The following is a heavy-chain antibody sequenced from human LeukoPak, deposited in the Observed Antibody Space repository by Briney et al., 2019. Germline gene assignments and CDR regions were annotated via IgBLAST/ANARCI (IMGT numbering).Heavy chain of an antibody. CDR3: ATSFGVAGTPNLDY. CDR1: GYTLTELS. CDR2: FDPEDGET. J-gene: IGHJ4*02. Sequence: PSVKVFCKVSGYTLTELSMHWVPQAPGKGLEGMGGFDPEDGETIYAQKLQGSVTLTEDTSTDRVYIEVKRLSSEDTAVYFCATSFGVAGTPNLDYWGQGTMVTVSS. D-gene: IGHD6-19*01. V-gene: IGHV1-24*01.